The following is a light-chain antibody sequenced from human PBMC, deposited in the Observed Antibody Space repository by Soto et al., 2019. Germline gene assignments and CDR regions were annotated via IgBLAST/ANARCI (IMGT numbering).Light chain of an antibody. CDR2: DAS. CDR3: QQGYSTPRT. Sequence: DIQVTQSPPTLSASVGYRFTSTCRASQTISTWMAWYQQKPGKAPKLLVYDASTLQSGVASRFSGSGSGTDFTLTISYLQPEDFATYYCQQGYSTPRTFGQGTKGDIK. V-gene: IGKV1-39*01. J-gene: IGKJ1*01. CDR1: QTISTW.